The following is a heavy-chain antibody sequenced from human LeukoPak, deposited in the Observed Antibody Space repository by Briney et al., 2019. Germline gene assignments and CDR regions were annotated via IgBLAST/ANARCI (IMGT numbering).Heavy chain of an antibody. CDR2: INPNSGGT. Sequence: ASVKVSCKASGYTFTGYYMHWVRQAPGQGLEWMGWINPNSGGTNYAQKFQGRVTMTRDTSTNTAYMELSRLRSDDTAVYYCARDREGAIAVAGYYFDYWGQGTLVAVSS. V-gene: IGHV1-2*02. CDR3: ARDREGAIAVAGYYFDY. D-gene: IGHD6-19*01. J-gene: IGHJ4*02. CDR1: GYTFTGYY.